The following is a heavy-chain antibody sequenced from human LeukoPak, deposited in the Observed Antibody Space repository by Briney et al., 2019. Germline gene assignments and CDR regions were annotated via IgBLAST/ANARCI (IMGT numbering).Heavy chain of an antibody. CDR1: AGSISSGSYY. CDR2: IYYSGST. V-gene: IGHV4-39*01. J-gene: IGHJ4*02. D-gene: IGHD3-10*01. Sequence: SETLSLTCTVSAGSISSGSYYWGWIRQPPGKELEWMGSIYYSGSTFYNPSLNSRVTISVDTSKNQFSLKLSSVTAADTAVYYCARPQAGHYYGSGGFDYWGQGTLVTVSS. CDR3: ARPQAGHYYGSGGFDY.